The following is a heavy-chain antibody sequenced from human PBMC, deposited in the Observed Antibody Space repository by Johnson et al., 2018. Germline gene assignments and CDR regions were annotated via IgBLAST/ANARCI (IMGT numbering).Heavy chain of an antibody. V-gene: IGHV3-23*04. D-gene: IGHD6-19*01. J-gene: IGHJ1*01. Sequence: VQLVQAGGGLVQPGWSLRLSCAASGFTFSSYAMSWFRQAPGKGLERVSAISNSGGNTFYADSVKGRFTSTSDNSKTTLYLQMNTLGPEDTAVYYCAKARHSSGWLAEYFQHWGQGTLVTVSS. CDR2: ISNSGGNT. CDR1: GFTFSSYA. CDR3: AKARHSSGWLAEYFQH.